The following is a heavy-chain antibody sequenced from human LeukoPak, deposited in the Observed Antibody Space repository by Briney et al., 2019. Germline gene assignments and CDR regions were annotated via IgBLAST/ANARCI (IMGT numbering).Heavy chain of an antibody. J-gene: IGHJ4*02. CDR3: ARDRIAGY. CDR2: IYPGDSDT. Sequence: GESLKISCKDSGYSFSSYWIGWVRQMPGKGLESMGIIYPGDSDTRYSPSFRGQVTISADKSINTVYLQWSSLKASDTAMYYCARDRIAGYWGQGTLVTVSS. D-gene: IGHD2-21*01. V-gene: IGHV5-51*01. CDR1: GYSFSSYW.